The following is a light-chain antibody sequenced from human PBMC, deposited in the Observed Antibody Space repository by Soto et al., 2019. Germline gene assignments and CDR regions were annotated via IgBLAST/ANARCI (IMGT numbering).Light chain of an antibody. CDR1: QSISNW. CDR3: QQYNTYSYT. J-gene: IGKJ2*01. Sequence: DIQMTQSPSTLSASVGDRVTITCRASQSISNWLAWYQQRPGGAPKLLMYDASTLENWVPSRFSGSGSGTEFTLTISGLRPDDFATYYCQQYNTYSYTFGQGTKLEIK. CDR2: DAS. V-gene: IGKV1-5*01.